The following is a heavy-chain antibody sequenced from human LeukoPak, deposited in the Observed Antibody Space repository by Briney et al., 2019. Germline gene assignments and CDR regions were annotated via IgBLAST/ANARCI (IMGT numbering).Heavy chain of an antibody. CDR2: IYYSGST. Sequence: PSETLSLTCTVSGGSISSSSYYWGWIRQPPGKGLEWIGSIYYSGSTYYNPSLKSRVTISVDTSKNPFSLKLSSVTAADTAVYYCARDENRYSSSHWYFDLWGRGTLVTVSS. D-gene: IGHD6-13*01. J-gene: IGHJ2*01. CDR3: ARDENRYSSSHWYFDL. V-gene: IGHV4-39*07. CDR1: GGSISSSSYY.